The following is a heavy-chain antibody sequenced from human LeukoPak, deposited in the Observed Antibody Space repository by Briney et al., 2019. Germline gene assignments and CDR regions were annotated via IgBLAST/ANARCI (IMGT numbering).Heavy chain of an antibody. CDR2: INPNSGGT. Sequence: ASVKVSCKASGYTFTGYYMHWVRQAPGQGLEWMGRINPNSGGTNYAQKLQGRVTMTTDTSTSTAYMELRSLRSDDTAVYYCAREYQSGDCSSTSCYLSHAFDIWGQGTMVTVSS. V-gene: IGHV1-2*06. CDR1: GYTFTGYY. CDR3: AREYQSGDCSSTSCYLSHAFDI. J-gene: IGHJ3*02. D-gene: IGHD2-2*01.